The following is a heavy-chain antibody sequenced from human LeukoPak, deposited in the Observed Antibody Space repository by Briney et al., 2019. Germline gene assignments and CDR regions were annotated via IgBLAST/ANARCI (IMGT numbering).Heavy chain of an antibody. CDR3: ARASAVPRYYYYYGMDV. Sequence: PSETLSLTCTVSGGSISSYYWSWIRQPAGKGLEWIGRIYTSGSTNYNPSLKSRVTISVDTSKNQFSLKLSSVTAADTAVYYCARASAVPRYYYYYGMDVWGQGTTVTVSS. J-gene: IGHJ6*02. CDR2: IYTSGST. CDR1: GGSISSYY. D-gene: IGHD3-10*01. V-gene: IGHV4-4*07.